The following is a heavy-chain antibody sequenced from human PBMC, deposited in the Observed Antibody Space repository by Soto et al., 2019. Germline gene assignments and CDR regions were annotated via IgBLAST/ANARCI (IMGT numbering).Heavy chain of an antibody. D-gene: IGHD2-15*01. V-gene: IGHV1-8*01. J-gene: IGHJ6*02. CDR3: ARGLRYCSGGSCYSYYYGMDV. Sequence: GASVKVSCKASGYTFTSYDINWVRQATGQGLEWMGWMNPNSGNTGYAQKFQGRVTMTRNTSISTAYMELSSLRSEDTAVYYCARGLRYCSGGSCYSYYYGMDVWGQGTTVTV. CDR2: MNPNSGNT. CDR1: GYTFTSYD.